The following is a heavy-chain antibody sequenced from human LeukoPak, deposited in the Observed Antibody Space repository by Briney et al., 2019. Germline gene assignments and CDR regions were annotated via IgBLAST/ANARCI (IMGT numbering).Heavy chain of an antibody. CDR2: IIDSGST. J-gene: IGHJ4*02. CDR3: ATYGPTSGGYTFEY. V-gene: IGHV4-4*02. Sequence: PSETLSLTCAVSGGSISSGYWWSWVRQPPMKGLEWIGEIIDSGSTNYNPSLKGRITISLDKTKNRFSLNVNSVTAADTAVYYCATYGPTSGGYTFEYWGQGILVTVSS. D-gene: IGHD2-15*01. CDR1: GGSISSGYW.